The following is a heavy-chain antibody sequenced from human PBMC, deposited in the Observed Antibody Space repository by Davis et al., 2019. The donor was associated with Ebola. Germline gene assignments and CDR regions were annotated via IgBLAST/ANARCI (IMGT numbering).Heavy chain of an antibody. CDR3: ARDRVVYIPLWYFDL. Sequence: ASVKVSCKASGYTFTSYGISWVRQAPGQGLEWMGIINPSGGSTSYAQKFQGRVTMTRDTSTSTVYMELSSLRSEDTAVYYCARDRVVYIPLWYFDLWGRGTLVTVSS. V-gene: IGHV1-46*01. D-gene: IGHD2-8*02. CDR2: INPSGGST. J-gene: IGHJ2*01. CDR1: GYTFTSYG.